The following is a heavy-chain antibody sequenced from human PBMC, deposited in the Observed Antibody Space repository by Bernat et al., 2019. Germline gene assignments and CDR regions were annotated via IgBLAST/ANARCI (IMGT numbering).Heavy chain of an antibody. CDR1: GGTFSSYA. V-gene: IGHV1-69*01. D-gene: IGHD1-26*01. CDR3: AREGWELLSSFDY. Sequence: QVQLVQSGAEVKKPGSSVKVSCKASGGTFSSYAISWVRQAPGQGLEWMGGIIPIFGTANYAQKFQGEVTITADESTSTAYMGLGSLGSEETAVYYCAREGWELLSSFDYWGQGTLVTVSS. CDR2: IIPIFGTA. J-gene: IGHJ4*02.